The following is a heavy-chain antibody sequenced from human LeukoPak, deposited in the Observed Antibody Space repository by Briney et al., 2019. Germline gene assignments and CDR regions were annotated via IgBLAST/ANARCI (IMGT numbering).Heavy chain of an antibody. CDR3: ARDFCSGGSCYSRFDY. CDR2: INPNGGGT. CDR1: GYTFTGYY. V-gene: IGHV1-2*02. J-gene: IGHJ4*02. D-gene: IGHD2-15*01. Sequence: ASVKVSCKASGYTFTGYYMHWVRQAPGQGLEWMGWINPNGGGTNYAQKFQGRVTMTRDTSISTAYMELSRLRSDDTAVYYCARDFCSGGSCYSRFDYWGQGTLVTVSS.